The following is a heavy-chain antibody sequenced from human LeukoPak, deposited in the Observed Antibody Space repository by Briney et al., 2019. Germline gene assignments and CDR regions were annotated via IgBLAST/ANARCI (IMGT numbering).Heavy chain of an antibody. CDR3: ARNPTPPWFDP. V-gene: IGHV3-66*02. CDR1: GFTVSSNY. J-gene: IGHJ5*02. Sequence: GGSLRLSCAASGFTVSSNYMSWVRQAPGKGLEWVSVIYSGGSTYYADSVKGRFTISRDNSKNTLYLQMNSLRAEDTAVYYYARNPTPPWFDPWGQGTLVTVSS. CDR2: IYSGGST.